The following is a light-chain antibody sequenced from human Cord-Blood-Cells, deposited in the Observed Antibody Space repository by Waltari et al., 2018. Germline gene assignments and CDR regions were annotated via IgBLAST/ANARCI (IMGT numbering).Light chain of an antibody. CDR1: SSDVGSYNL. Sequence: QSALTQPASVSGPPGQPITISCTGTSSDVGSYNLVSWYQQHPGKAPKRMIYEGSMRPSGVSNRFSGSKSGNTASLTISGLQAEDEADYYCCSYAGSSTVFGGGTKLTVL. CDR3: CSYAGSSTV. J-gene: IGLJ2*01. CDR2: EGS. V-gene: IGLV2-23*01.